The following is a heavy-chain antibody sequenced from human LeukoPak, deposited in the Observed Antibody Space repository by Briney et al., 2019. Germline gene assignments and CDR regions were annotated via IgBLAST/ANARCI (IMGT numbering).Heavy chain of an antibody. J-gene: IGHJ6*02. CDR3: ARDGGYNYGMDV. CDR1: GFTLSTNA. Sequence: PGGSLRLSCLTSGFTLSTNAMSWVRQAPGKGLEWISGISGSGASTYYADSVKGRFTISRDDSRNTLYLQMNSLRGEDTAVYYCARDGGYNYGMDVWGQGTTVTVSS. D-gene: IGHD2-2*02. CDR2: ISGSGAST. V-gene: IGHV3-23*01.